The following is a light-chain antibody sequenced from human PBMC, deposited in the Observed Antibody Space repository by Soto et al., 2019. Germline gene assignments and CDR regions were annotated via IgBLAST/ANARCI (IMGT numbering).Light chain of an antibody. V-gene: IGKV2-28*01. CDR2: LGS. Sequence: DIVMTQSPLSLPVTPGEPASISCRSSQSLLHSNGFKYLDWYLQKPGQSPQLLIYLGSNRASGVPDRFSGSGSGTDFTLKISRVEAEDVGVYYCMQAIQIPLTFGGGTNVDIK. J-gene: IGKJ4*01. CDR1: QSLLHSNGFKY. CDR3: MQAIQIPLT.